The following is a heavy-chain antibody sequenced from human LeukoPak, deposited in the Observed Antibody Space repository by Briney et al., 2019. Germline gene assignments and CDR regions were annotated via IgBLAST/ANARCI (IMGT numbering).Heavy chain of an antibody. CDR1: GYTFTGYS. D-gene: IGHD3-10*01. V-gene: IGHV1-46*01. CDR2: INPSGGST. Sequence: ASVKVSCKASGYTFTGYSIHWVRQAPGQGLEWMGIINPSGGSTSYAQKFQGRVTMTRDMSTSTVYMELSSLRSEDTAVYYCARDGFYGSGSYWSYYYYMDVWGKGTTVTVSS. J-gene: IGHJ6*03. CDR3: ARDGFYGSGSYWSYYYYMDV.